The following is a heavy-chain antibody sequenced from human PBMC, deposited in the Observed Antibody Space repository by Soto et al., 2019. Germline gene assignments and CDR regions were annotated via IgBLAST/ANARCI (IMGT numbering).Heavy chain of an antibody. Sequence: QVQLVESGGGVFQPGGPLRLSCAASGLPFTTYGFPWFRQAQGKGLEWVAVIWYDGNHKFYADSVKGRFTISRDNSKNTLYLEMNSLRAEDTAIYYCARDTDYGDYVLDFQHRGQGTLVIVSS. CDR2: IWYDGNHK. V-gene: IGHV3-33*01. CDR3: ARDTDYGDYVLDFQH. CDR1: GLPFTTYG. J-gene: IGHJ1*01. D-gene: IGHD4-17*01.